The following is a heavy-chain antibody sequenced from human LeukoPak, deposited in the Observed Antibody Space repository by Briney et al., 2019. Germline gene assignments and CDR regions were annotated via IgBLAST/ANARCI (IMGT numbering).Heavy chain of an antibody. D-gene: IGHD5-18*01. CDR1: GFTFSSYS. CDR2: ISSSSSYI. CDR3: ARSRQGRGYSYDHEALY. J-gene: IGHJ4*02. Sequence: KPGGSLRLSCAASGFTFSSYSMNWVRQAPGKGLEWVSSISSSSSYIYYADSVKGRFTISRDNAKNSLYLQMNSLRAEDTAVYYCARSRQGRGYSYDHEALYWGQGTLVTVSS. V-gene: IGHV3-21*01.